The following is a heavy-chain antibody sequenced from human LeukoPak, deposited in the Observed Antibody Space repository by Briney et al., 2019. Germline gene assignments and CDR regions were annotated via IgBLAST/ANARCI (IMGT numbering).Heavy chain of an antibody. J-gene: IGHJ5*02. V-gene: IGHV1-2*06. CDR1: GYTFTGYY. CDR2: INPNSGGT. Sequence: ASVKVSCKASGYTFTGYYMHWVRQAPGQGLEWMGRINPNSGGTNYAQKFQGRVTMTRDTSISTAYMELSRLRSDDTAVYYCAGDGAFWSGYSLNWFDPWGQGTLVTVSS. D-gene: IGHD3-3*01. CDR3: AGDGAFWSGYSLNWFDP.